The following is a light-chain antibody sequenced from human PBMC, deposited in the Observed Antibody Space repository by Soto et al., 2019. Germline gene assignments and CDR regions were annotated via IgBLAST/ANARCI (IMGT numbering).Light chain of an antibody. CDR1: SSDVGGYDY. J-gene: IGLJ1*01. CDR2: DVT. V-gene: IGLV2-14*01. Sequence: QSVLTQPASVSGSPGQSVTISCTGTSSDVGGYDYVSWYQHHPGKAPKLVIYDVTYRPSGVSDRFSGSKSANTASLTISGLQAEDEADYYCSSYTSSSTDVFGTGTKGTVL. CDR3: SSYTSSSTDV.